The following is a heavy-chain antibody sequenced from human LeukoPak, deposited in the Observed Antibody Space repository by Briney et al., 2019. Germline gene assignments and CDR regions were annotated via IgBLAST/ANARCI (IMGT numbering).Heavy chain of an antibody. Sequence: GGSLRLSCAASGFTFSSYAMSWVRQAPGKGLEWVSTINDSGGSTYFADSVRGRFTISRDNSQNTLYLQMNSLRDEDTAVYYCAKVSSGTYTTYYFDCWGQGTLVTVSS. CDR2: INDSGGST. CDR1: GFTFSSYA. D-gene: IGHD1-26*01. CDR3: AKVSSGTYTTYYFDC. V-gene: IGHV3-23*01. J-gene: IGHJ4*02.